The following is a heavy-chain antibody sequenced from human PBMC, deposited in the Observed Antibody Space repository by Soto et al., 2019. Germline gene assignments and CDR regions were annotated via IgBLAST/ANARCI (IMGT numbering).Heavy chain of an antibody. D-gene: IGHD6-13*01. V-gene: IGHV3-11*05. CDR3: ARATRVGIAAAGLSPFDY. CDR2: ISSSSSYT. CDR1: GFTFSDDY. J-gene: IGHJ4*02. Sequence: QVQLVESGGGLVKPGGSLRLSCAASGFTFSDDYMSWIRQAPGKRLEWVSYISSSSSYTNYADSVKGRFTISRDNAKNSLCLQMISLKAEDTAVYYCARATRVGIAAAGLSPFDYWGQGTLVTVSS.